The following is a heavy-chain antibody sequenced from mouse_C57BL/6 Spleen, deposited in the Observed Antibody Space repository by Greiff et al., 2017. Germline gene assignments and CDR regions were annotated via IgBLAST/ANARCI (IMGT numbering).Heavy chain of an antibody. CDR2: INPNNGGT. Sequence: EVQLQQSGPELVKPGASVTISCKASGYTFTDYYMNWVKQSHGKSLEWIGDINPNNGGTSYNQKFKGKATLTVDKSSSTAYMELRGLTSEGSAVYYCAGPYYDLWDYWGQGTSVTVSS. J-gene: IGHJ4*01. V-gene: IGHV1-26*01. CDR3: AGPYYDLWDY. D-gene: IGHD2-10*01. CDR1: GYTFTDYY.